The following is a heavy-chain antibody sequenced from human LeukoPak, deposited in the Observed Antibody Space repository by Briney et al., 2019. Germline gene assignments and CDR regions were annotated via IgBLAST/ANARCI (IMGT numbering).Heavy chain of an antibody. CDR2: IIPLLGIV. CDR1: GYTFTSYY. Sequence: SVKVSCKASGYTFTSYYMHWVRQAPGQGLEWVGRIIPLLGIVNYAQKFQGRVTIIADKSTSTAYMELSSLRSEDTAVYYCAGGTIAEAGNDWFDPWGQGTRVTVSS. D-gene: IGHD6-19*01. V-gene: IGHV1-69*04. J-gene: IGHJ5*02. CDR3: AGGTIAEAGNDWFDP.